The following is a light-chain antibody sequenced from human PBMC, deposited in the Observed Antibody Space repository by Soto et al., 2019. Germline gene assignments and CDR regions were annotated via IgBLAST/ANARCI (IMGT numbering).Light chain of an antibody. CDR1: QSVANNY. CDR3: QQYGVSPLMYT. V-gene: IGKV3-20*01. CDR2: GAS. J-gene: IGKJ2*01. Sequence: EIVLMQSPGTLSLSPGERATLSCRASQSVANNYLAWYQQKPGQAPRLLIYGASSRAAGVPDRFSGSGSGTDFSETMARLEPEDFTMYYCQQYGVSPLMYTFGQGTKLGVK.